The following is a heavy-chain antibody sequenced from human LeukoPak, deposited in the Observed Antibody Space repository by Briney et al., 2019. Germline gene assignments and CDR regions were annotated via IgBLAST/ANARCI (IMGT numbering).Heavy chain of an antibody. CDR1: GGTSNSHA. J-gene: IGHJ4*02. Sequence: SVKVSCKASGGTSNSHAISWVRQAPGQGLEWMGRIIPNLGTTNRAQNFQDRVTLTADKSTNTAYMEPTSLTSDDTAVYYCATTNDGGGYQWGDFFDFWGQGTLVTVSS. CDR3: ATTNDGGGYQWGDFFDF. V-gene: IGHV1-69*04. D-gene: IGHD3-22*01. CDR2: IIPNLGTT.